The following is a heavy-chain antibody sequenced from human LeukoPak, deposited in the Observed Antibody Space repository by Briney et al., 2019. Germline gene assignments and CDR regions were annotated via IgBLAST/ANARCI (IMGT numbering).Heavy chain of an antibody. Sequence: QPSQTLSLTCTVSGGSTSSYYWSWIRQPPGKGLEWIGYIYYSGSTNYNPSLKSRVTISVDTSKNQFSLKLSSVTAADTAVYYCARGRIVYYYMDVWGKGTTVTISS. CDR3: ARGRIVYYYMDV. D-gene: IGHD2/OR15-2a*01. V-gene: IGHV4-59*01. CDR2: IYYSGST. CDR1: GGSTSSYY. J-gene: IGHJ6*03.